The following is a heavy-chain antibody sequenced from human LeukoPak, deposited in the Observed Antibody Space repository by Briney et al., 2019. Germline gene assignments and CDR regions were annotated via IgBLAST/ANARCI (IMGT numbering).Heavy chain of an antibody. CDR1: GGSISSYY. J-gene: IGHJ4*02. CDR3: ARDPFL. V-gene: IGHV4-59*01. CDR2: IYSSGTT. Sequence: SETLSLTCTVSGGSISSYYWSWIRQPPGKGLEWIGYIYSSGTTNYNPSLKSRVTISVDTSKNQFSLSLSSVTTADTAVYYCARDPFLWGQGILVTVSS. D-gene: IGHD2/OR15-2a*01.